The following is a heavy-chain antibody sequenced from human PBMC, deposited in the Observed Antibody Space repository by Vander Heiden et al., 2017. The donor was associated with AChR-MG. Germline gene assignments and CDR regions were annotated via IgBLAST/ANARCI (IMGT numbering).Heavy chain of an antibody. CDR2: INPSGGST. V-gene: IGHV1-46*03. D-gene: IGHD6-13*01. CDR1: GYTFTSSY. CDR3: ARDSSRRYYYYYGMDV. Sequence: QVQLVPSGAEVKKPGASVKVSCKTSGYTFTSSYMHWVRQAPGQGLEWMGIINPSGGSTSYAQKFQGRVTMTRDTSTSTVYMELSSLRSEDTAVYYCARDSSRRYYYYYGMDVWGQGTTVTVSS. J-gene: IGHJ6*02.